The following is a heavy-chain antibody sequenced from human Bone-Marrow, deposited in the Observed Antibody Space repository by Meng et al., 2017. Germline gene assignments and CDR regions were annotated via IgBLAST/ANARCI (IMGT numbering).Heavy chain of an antibody. V-gene: IGHV1-69*13. D-gene: IGHD3-22*01. J-gene: IGHJ4*02. CDR2: IIPIFGTA. CDR1: GGTFSSYA. Sequence: SVKVSCKASGGTFSSYAISWVRQAPGQGLEWMGGIIPIFGTANYAQKFRGRVTITADESTSTAYMELSSLRSEDTAVYYCAREAHYYDSSGYYSNWGQGTLVTVSS. CDR3: AREAHYYDSSGYYSN.